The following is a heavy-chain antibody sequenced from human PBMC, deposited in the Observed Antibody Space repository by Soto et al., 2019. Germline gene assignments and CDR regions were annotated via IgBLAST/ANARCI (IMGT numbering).Heavy chain of an antibody. J-gene: IGHJ6*02. CDR2: IIPIFGTA. V-gene: IGHV1-69*12. Sequence: QVQLVQSGAEVKKPGSSVKVSCKASGGTFSSYAISWVRQAPGQGLEWMGGIIPIFGTANYAQKFQGRVTITADESTITAYMELSSLRSEDTAVYYCAREGSVTTFVVYYYGMDVWGQGTTVTVSS. CDR3: AREGSVTTFVVYYYGMDV. CDR1: GGTFSSYA. D-gene: IGHD4-4*01.